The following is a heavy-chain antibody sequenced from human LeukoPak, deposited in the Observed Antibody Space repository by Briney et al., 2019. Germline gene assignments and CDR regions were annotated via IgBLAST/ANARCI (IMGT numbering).Heavy chain of an antibody. D-gene: IGHD6-13*01. Sequence: GASVEVSCKASGYTFTNYTMSWVRQAPGQGLEWMGWINTNTGNPTYAQGFTGRFVFSLDTSVSTAYLQISSLKAEDTAIYYCARDGAQLDFDYWGQGTLVTVSS. CDR1: GYTFTNYT. CDR3: ARDGAQLDFDY. V-gene: IGHV7-4-1*02. CDR2: INTNTGNP. J-gene: IGHJ4*02.